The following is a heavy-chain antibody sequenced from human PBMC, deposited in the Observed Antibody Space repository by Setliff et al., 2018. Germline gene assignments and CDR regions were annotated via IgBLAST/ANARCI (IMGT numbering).Heavy chain of an antibody. CDR1: GFTFSSYG. J-gene: IGHJ4*02. Sequence: LRLSCAASGFTFSSYGMHWVRQAPGKGLEWVAVIWYDGSNKYYADSVEGRFTISRDNSKNTLYLQMNSLRAEDTAVYYCARDGDSSGWYAGGEFDHWGQGTLVTVSS. CDR3: ARDGDSSGWYAGGEFDH. D-gene: IGHD6-19*01. V-gene: IGHV3-30*19. CDR2: IWYDGSNK.